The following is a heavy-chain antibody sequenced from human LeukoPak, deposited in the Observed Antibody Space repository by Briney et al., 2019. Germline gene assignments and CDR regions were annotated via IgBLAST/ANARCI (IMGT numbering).Heavy chain of an antibody. CDR2: IYYSGST. CDR1: GGSISSSSYY. D-gene: IGHD2-15*01. V-gene: IGHV4-39*01. J-gene: IGHJ5*02. CDR3: ARGGYCSGGSCYYLDNWFDP. Sequence: SETLSLTCTVSGGSISSSSYYWGWIRQPPGKGLEWIGSIYYSGSTYYNPSLKSRVTISVDTSKNQFSLKLSSVTAADTAVYYCARGGYCSGGSCYYLDNWFDPWGQGTLVTVSS.